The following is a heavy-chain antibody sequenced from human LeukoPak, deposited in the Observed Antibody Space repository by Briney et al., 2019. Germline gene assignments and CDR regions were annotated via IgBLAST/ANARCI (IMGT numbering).Heavy chain of an antibody. Sequence: GGSLRLSCAASGFTFSSFWMTWVRQAPGKGLEWVASINQDGGEKYYVDSVKGRFIISRDNAKNSMYLQMDSLRAEETAVYSCVRGHLWLENWGQGTLVTVSS. V-gene: IGHV3-7*03. CDR1: GFTFSSFW. CDR2: INQDGGEK. CDR3: VRGHLWLEN. D-gene: IGHD3-3*02. J-gene: IGHJ4*02.